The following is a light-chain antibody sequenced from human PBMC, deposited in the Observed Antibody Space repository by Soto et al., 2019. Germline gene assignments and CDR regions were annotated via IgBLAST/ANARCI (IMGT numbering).Light chain of an antibody. CDR3: QELKSYLYT. CDR2: AAS. V-gene: IGKV1-9*01. J-gene: IGKJ2*01. CDR1: QGISNY. Sequence: DIQLTQSPSFLSASVGDRVTITCRASQGISNYLAWYQQKPGKVPQLLIYAASTLQSGVPSRFSGSGSGTELTLTISSLQPEDFATYYCQELKSYLYTFGQGTKLDIK.